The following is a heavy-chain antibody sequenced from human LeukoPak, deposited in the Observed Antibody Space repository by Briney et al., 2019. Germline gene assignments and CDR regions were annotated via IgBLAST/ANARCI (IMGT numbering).Heavy chain of an antibody. Sequence: SETLSLTCSVSGGSISSYFWSWLRQSPGKGLEWIGYMYYSGNTTYNPSLKSRVTLSVDTSKNHFSLNLRSVTAADTAVYYCARHSSTVRGWFGPWGQGTLVTVSS. CDR3: ARHSSTVRGWFGP. CDR1: GGSISSYF. CDR2: MYYSGNT. D-gene: IGHD6-13*01. V-gene: IGHV4-59*08. J-gene: IGHJ5*02.